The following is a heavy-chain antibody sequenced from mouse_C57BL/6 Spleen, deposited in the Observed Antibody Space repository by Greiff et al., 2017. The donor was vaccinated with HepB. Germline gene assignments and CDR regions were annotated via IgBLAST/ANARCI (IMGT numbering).Heavy chain of an antibody. J-gene: IGHJ3*01. CDR1: GYAFSSSW. D-gene: IGHD3-2*02. CDR3: ARTGGQVRLRGAWFAY. Sequence: QVQLQQSGPELVKPGASVKISCKASGYAFSSSWMNWVKQRPGKGLEWIGRIYPGDGDTNYNGKFKGKATLTADKSSSTAYMQLSSLTSEDSAVYVWARTGGQVRLRGAWFAYWGQGDLVTGSA. V-gene: IGHV1-82*01. CDR2: IYPGDGDT.